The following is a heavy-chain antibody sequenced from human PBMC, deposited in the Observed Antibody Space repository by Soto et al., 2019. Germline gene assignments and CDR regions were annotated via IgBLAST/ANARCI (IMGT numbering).Heavy chain of an antibody. Sequence: QAQLAESGGGVVQPGRSLRLSCAASGFTFSSHGMHWVRQAPGKGLEWVAAIWYDGSNKYYADYVKGRFTISRDNSKNMVYLQMNNLRAEDTALYYCARWDDGRKFDPWGQGTLVTVSS. CDR3: ARWDDGRKFDP. D-gene: IGHD1-26*01. V-gene: IGHV3-33*01. CDR1: GFTFSSHG. CDR2: IWYDGSNK. J-gene: IGHJ5*02.